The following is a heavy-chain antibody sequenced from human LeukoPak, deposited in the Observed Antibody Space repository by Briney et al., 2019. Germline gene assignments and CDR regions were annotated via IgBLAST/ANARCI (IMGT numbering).Heavy chain of an antibody. CDR1: GYSFSNYW. V-gene: IGHV5-51*01. D-gene: IGHD5-18*01. CDR2: IYPDDSDT. J-gene: IGHJ4*02. CDR3: ARHGAADTAMVTGFDY. Sequence: GESLKISCTGSGYSFSNYWIGWVRQMPGKGLEWMGIIYPDDSDTRYRPSFQGQVTISADKSISTAYLQWSSLKASDTAMYYCARHGAADTAMVTGFDYWGQGTLVTVSS.